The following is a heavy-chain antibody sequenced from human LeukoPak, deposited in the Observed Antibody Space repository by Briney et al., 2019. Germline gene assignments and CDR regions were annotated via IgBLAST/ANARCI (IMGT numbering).Heavy chain of an antibody. CDR2: IFYSGST. Sequence: SETLSLTCTVSGGSISSYYWNWIRQPPGKGLEWVGYIFYSGSTNYHPSLKSRVTISADTSKNQFSLKLSSVTAADTAVYYCATSPYYYDSSYFDYWGQGTLVTVSS. CDR1: GGSISSYY. J-gene: IGHJ4*02. V-gene: IGHV4-59*01. CDR3: ATSPYYYDSSYFDY. D-gene: IGHD3-22*01.